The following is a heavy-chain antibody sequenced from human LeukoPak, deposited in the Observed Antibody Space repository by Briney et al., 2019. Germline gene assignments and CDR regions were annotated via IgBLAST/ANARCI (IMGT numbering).Heavy chain of an antibody. Sequence: PSQTPSLTCAVSGGSISSGGYSRSWIRQPPRKGPEWVGYIYHSGSTYYNPSLKSRVTISVDRSKNQFSLKLSSVTAADTAVYYCARQVYCSSTSCSELDWFDPWGQGTLVTVSS. J-gene: IGHJ5*02. V-gene: IGHV4-30-2*01. CDR3: ARQVYCSSTSCSELDWFDP. CDR2: IYHSGST. CDR1: GGSISSGGYS. D-gene: IGHD2-2*01.